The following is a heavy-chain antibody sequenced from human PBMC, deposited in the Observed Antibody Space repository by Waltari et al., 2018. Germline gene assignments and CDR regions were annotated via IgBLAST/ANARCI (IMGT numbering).Heavy chain of an antibody. CDR1: GYTFTSYA. D-gene: IGHD5-18*01. CDR3: ARDRVEGYSYGDYYYYYGMDV. CDR2: INTNTGNP. V-gene: IGHV7-4-1*02. Sequence: QVQLVQSGSELKKPGASVKVSCKASGYTFTSYAMNWVRQAPGQGLEWMGWINTNTGNPTYAQGFKGRFVFSLDTSVSTAYLQISSLKAEDTAVYYCARDRVEGYSYGDYYYYYGMDVWGQGTTVTVSS. J-gene: IGHJ6*02.